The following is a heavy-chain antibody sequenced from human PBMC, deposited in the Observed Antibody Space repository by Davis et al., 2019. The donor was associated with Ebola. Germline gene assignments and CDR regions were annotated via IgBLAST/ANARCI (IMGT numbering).Heavy chain of an antibody. Sequence: ASVKVSCKASGYTFTGYYMHWVRQAPGQGLEWMGRINPNSGGTNYAQKFQGRVTMTTDTSTSTAYMELGSLRSDDTAVYYCARSSSWYAAHWGQGTLVTVSS. V-gene: IGHV1-2*06. CDR1: GYTFTGYY. CDR2: INPNSGGT. J-gene: IGHJ4*02. D-gene: IGHD2-2*01. CDR3: ARSSSWYAAH.